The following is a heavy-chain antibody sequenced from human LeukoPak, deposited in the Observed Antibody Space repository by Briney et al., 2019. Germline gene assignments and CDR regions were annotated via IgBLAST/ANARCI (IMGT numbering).Heavy chain of an antibody. J-gene: IGHJ5*02. V-gene: IGHV6-1*01. CDR1: GDSVSSNSVT. Sequence: SQTLSLTCAISGDSVSSNSVTWNWIRQSPSRGLEWLGRAYYRSTWYNDYAVSVRGRITVNPDTSKNQSSLHLNSVTPEDTAVYYCAREDRWTMIVVDASNWFDPWGQGTLVTVSS. D-gene: IGHD3-22*01. CDR3: AREDRWTMIVVDASNWFDP. CDR2: AYYRSTWYN.